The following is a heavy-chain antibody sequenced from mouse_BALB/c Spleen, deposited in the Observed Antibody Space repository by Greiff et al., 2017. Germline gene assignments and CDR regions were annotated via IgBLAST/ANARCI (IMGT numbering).Heavy chain of an antibody. V-gene: IGHV7-3*02. D-gene: IGHD2-4*01. CDR1: GFTFTDYY. J-gene: IGHJ3*01. CDR2: IRNKANGYTT. Sequence: EVKLVESGGGLVQPGGSLRLSCATSGFTFTDYYMSWVRQPPGKALEWLGFIRNKANGYTTEYSASVKGRFTISRDNSQSILYLQMNTLRAEDSATYYCARDIDDYDEGFACWGQGTLVTVSA. CDR3: ARDIDDYDEGFAC.